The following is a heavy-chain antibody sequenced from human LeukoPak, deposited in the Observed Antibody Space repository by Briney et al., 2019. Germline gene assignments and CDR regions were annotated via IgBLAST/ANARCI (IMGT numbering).Heavy chain of an antibody. Sequence: ASVKVSCKASGGTFSSYAISWVRQAPGQGLEWMGGIIPIFGTANYAQKFQGRVTITTDESTSTAYMELSSLRSEDTAVYYCAREGHGGNSHRPCDYWGQGTLVTVSS. J-gene: IGHJ4*02. V-gene: IGHV1-69*05. CDR3: AREGHGGNSHRPCDY. D-gene: IGHD4-23*01. CDR1: GGTFSSYA. CDR2: IIPIFGTA.